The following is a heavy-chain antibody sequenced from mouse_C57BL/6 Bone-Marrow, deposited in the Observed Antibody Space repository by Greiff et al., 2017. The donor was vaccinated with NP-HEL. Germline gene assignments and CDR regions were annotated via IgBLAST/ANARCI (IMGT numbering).Heavy chain of an antibody. CDR1: GYAFTNYL. CDR2: INPGSGGT. Sequence: VQLQQSGAELVRPGTSVKVSCKASGYAFTNYLIEWVKQRPGQGLEWIGVINPGSGGTNYTEKLKGKATLTADKSSSTAYMQLSSLTSEDSAVYFCARIGGGYHWYFDVWGTGTTVTVSA. CDR3: ARIGGGYHWYFDV. V-gene: IGHV1-54*01. D-gene: IGHD2-2*01. J-gene: IGHJ1*03.